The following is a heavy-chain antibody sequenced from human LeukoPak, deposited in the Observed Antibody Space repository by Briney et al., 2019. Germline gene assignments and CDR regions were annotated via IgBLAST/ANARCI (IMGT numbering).Heavy chain of an antibody. D-gene: IGHD3-22*01. Sequence: GGSLRLSCAASKFSFSRYSMNWVRQAPGKGLEWVSSITSNSGSIYYAESVKGRFTISRDNAKNSLYLQMNSLRAEDTAVYYCARAYYDSSGYYYGYWGQGTLVTVSS. CDR2: ITSNSGSI. J-gene: IGHJ4*02. V-gene: IGHV3-21*01. CDR3: ARAYYDSSGYYYGY. CDR1: KFSFSRYS.